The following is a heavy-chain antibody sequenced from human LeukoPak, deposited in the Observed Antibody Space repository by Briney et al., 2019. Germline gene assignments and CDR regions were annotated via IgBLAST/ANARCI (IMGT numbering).Heavy chain of an antibody. CDR2: INSDGIIT. D-gene: IGHD2-21*01. V-gene: IGHV3-74*01. CDR3: AREGGGAFLDAFDI. J-gene: IGHJ3*02. CDR1: GLTFSNYW. Sequence: GGSLRLSCAASGLTFSNYWMHWVRQAPGKGLVWVSRINSDGIITNYADSVQGRFTISRDNAKNTLYLQMNGLRAEDTAAYYCAREGGGAFLDAFDIWGQGTKVTVSS.